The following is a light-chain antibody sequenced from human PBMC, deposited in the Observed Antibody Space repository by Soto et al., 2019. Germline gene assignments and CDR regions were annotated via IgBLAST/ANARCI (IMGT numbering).Light chain of an antibody. Sequence: DIQMTQSPSSLSASVGDRVTITCRASQGIGNYLAWYQQKPGTVPKLLIYSASTLQSGVPSRFSGSGSGTDFTLTISSLQPEDVATYYCQKYNSVPVTFGQGTRLEIK. CDR1: QGIGNY. J-gene: IGKJ5*01. V-gene: IGKV1-27*01. CDR3: QKYNSVPVT. CDR2: SAS.